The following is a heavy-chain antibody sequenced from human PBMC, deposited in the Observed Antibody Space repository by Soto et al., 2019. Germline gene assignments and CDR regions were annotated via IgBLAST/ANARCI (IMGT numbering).Heavy chain of an antibody. V-gene: IGHV1-46*01. CDR2: INPSGGST. CDR1: GYTFTSYY. D-gene: IGHD5-18*01. CDR3: ARDMGRAMADYYYYYGMDV. J-gene: IGHJ6*02. Sequence: QVQLVQSGAEVKKPGASVKVSCKASGYTFTSYYMHWVRQAPGQGLEWMGIINPSGGSTSYAQKFQGRVTMTRDTSTSTVYMELSSLRSEDTAVYYCARDMGRAMADYYYYYGMDVWGQGTTVTVSS.